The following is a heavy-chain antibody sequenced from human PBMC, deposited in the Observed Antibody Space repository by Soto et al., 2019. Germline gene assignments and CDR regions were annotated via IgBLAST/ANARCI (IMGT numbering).Heavy chain of an antibody. D-gene: IGHD5-12*01. CDR2: INHSGST. Sequence: QVQLQQWGAGLLKPSETLSLTCAVYGGSFSGYYWSWIRQPPGKGLEWIGEINHSGSTNYNPSLKSRVTISVDTSKNQFSLKPSSVTAADTAVYYCARRYSGYDFDFWGQGTLVTVSS. V-gene: IGHV4-34*01. J-gene: IGHJ4*02. CDR1: GGSFSGYY. CDR3: ARRYSGYDFDF.